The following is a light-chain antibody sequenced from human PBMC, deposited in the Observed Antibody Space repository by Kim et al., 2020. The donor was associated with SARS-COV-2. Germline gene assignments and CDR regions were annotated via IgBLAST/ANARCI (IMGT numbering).Light chain of an antibody. Sequence: PASISCRPSQGRVYSYGNTYLTWFQQRPGQSPRRLMFQVSNRDSEVPDRFSGSGSGTNFTLKISRVEPEDVGIYSCMQATHWPPTFGGGTKVDIK. CDR3: MQATHWPPT. CDR2: QVS. CDR1: QGRVYSYGNTY. V-gene: IGKV2-30*01. J-gene: IGKJ4*01.